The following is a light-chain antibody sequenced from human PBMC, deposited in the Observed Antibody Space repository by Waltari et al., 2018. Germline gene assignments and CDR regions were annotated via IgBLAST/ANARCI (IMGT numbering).Light chain of an antibody. J-gene: IGLJ2*01. CDR3: GTWDSSLTSVL. CDR1: SSNLGNNY. CDR2: DND. V-gene: IGLV1-51*01. Sequence: QSVLTQPPSVSAAPGQRITISCSGRSSNLGNNYVSWYQQLPGTAPKLLIYDNDKRPSGIPDRFSGSKSGTSATLGITGLRTGDEADYYCGTWDSSLTSVLFGGGTKLTVL.